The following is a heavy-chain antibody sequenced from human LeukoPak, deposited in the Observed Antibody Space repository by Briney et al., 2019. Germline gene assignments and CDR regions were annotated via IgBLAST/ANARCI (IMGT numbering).Heavy chain of an antibody. CDR1: GGSISNYY. CDR2: IYYSGST. D-gene: IGHD1-26*01. V-gene: IGHV4-59*01. CDR3: ARGVPQGWVHWFDP. J-gene: IGHJ5*02. Sequence: SETLSLTCTVSGGSISNYYWNWIRQPRGKGLEWIGYIYYSGSTKYNPSLESRVTISVDTSKNQFSLKVRSVTAADTAVYYCARGVPQGWVHWFDPWGQGTLVTVSS.